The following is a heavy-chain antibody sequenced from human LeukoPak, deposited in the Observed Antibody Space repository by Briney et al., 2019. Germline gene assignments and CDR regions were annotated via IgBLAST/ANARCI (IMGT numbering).Heavy chain of an antibody. J-gene: IGHJ4*02. Sequence: GGSLRLSCAASGFTVSSNYMSWVRQAPGKGLEWVSVIYSGGSTYYADSVKGRFTISRDNSKNTLYLLMNSLRAEDTAVYYCARDPNDYGDYFDYWGQGTLVTVSS. CDR3: ARDPNDYGDYFDY. D-gene: IGHD4-17*01. CDR2: IYSGGST. CDR1: GFTVSSNY. V-gene: IGHV3-66*01.